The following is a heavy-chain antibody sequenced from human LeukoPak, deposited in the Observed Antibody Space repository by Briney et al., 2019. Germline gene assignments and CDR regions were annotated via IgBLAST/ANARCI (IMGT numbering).Heavy chain of an antibody. J-gene: IGHJ2*01. CDR3: ARDPPLLVPWRYFDL. D-gene: IGHD3-3*01. CDR2: IYYSGST. V-gene: IGHV4-31*03. CDR1: GGSISSGGYY. Sequence: SQTLSLTCTVSGGSISSGGYYWSWIRQNPGKGLEWIGYIYYSGSTYYNPSLKSRVTISVDTSKNQFSLKLSSVTAADTAVYYCARDPPLLVPWRYFDLWGRGTLVTVSS.